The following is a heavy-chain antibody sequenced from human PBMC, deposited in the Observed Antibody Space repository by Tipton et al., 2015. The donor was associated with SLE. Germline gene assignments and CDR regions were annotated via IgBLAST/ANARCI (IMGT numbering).Heavy chain of an antibody. CDR3: ARDSAGGQQLGGDWYFDL. V-gene: IGHV4-39*07. CDR1: GGSISSSSYY. D-gene: IGHD6-13*01. Sequence: TLSLTCTVSGGSISSSSYYWGWIRQPPGKGLEWIGSIYYSGSTYYNPSLKSRVTISVDTSKNQFSLKLSSVTAADTAVYYCARDSAGGQQLGGDWYFDLWGRGTLVTVSS. J-gene: IGHJ2*01. CDR2: IYYSGST.